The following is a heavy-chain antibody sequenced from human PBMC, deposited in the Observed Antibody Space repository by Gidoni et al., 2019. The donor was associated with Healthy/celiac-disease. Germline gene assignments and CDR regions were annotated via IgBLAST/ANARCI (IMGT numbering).Heavy chain of an antibody. CDR3: AKGEGDCREECNGMDV. J-gene: IGHJ6*02. CDR1: GFTFDDYA. Sequence: EVQLVESGGGLVQPGRSLRLSCAASGFTFDDYAMHWVRQAPGQGLEWVSGISWNSGSIGYADSVKGRFTISRDNAKNSLYLQMNSLRAEDTALYYCAKGEGDCREECNGMDVWGQGTTVTVSS. D-gene: IGHD2-21*02. CDR2: ISWNSGSI. V-gene: IGHV3-9*01.